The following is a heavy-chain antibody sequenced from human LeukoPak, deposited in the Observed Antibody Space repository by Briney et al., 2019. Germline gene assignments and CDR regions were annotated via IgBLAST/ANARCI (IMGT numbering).Heavy chain of an antibody. V-gene: IGHV3-30*18. CDR2: ISYDGSNK. Sequence: QTGGSLRLSCAASGFTFSSYGMHWVRQAPGKGLEWVAVISYDGSNKYYADSVKGRFTISGDNSKNTLYLQMNSLRAEDTAVYYCAKDALRYSSGWYEVGYFDYWGQGTLVTVSS. J-gene: IGHJ4*02. D-gene: IGHD6-19*01. CDR1: GFTFSSYG. CDR3: AKDALRYSSGWYEVGYFDY.